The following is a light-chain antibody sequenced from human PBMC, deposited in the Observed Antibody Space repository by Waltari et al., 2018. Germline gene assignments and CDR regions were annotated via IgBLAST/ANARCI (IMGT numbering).Light chain of an antibody. CDR1: QGATKS. CDR3: QQYDNLPVT. CDR2: AAS. Sequence: IQMTQTPSSLSASVGDRVTITCQASQGATKSVNWYQQKPGEAPNILIYAASNLDIGVPSRFSGSGFGTDFSFTISSLQPEDVGTYFCQQYDNLPVTFGGGTKVEIK. V-gene: IGKV1-33*01. J-gene: IGKJ4*01.